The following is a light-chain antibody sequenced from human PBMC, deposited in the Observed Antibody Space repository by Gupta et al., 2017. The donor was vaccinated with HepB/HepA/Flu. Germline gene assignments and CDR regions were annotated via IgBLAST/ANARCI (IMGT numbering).Light chain of an antibody. CDR1: SSDVGGYNYNY. V-gene: IGLV2-11*01. Sequence: QSPLTHPRSWSGSPGRSATISCTGTSSDVGGYNYNYVYWYQQHQANAPMLMNYDDSQRASAVPVRGSGSKSANTASITISGPEAEDDDDYYSYSNASNYNVVFGGGTKLTVL. CDR3: YSNASNYNVV. CDR2: DDS. J-gene: IGLJ2*01.